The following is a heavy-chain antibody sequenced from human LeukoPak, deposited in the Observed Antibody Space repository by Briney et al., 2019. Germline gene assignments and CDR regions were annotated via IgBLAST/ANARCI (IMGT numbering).Heavy chain of an antibody. V-gene: IGHV3-30-3*01. J-gene: IGHJ4*02. CDR2: ISYDGSNK. CDR3: ARGKSSVVVAATGVFDY. D-gene: IGHD2-15*01. Sequence: GGSLRLSCAASGFTFSSYAMHWVRQAPGKGLEWVAVISYDGSNKYYADSVKGRFTISRDNAKNSLYLQMNSLRAEDTAVYYCARGKSSVVVAATGVFDYWGQGTLVTVSS. CDR1: GFTFSSYA.